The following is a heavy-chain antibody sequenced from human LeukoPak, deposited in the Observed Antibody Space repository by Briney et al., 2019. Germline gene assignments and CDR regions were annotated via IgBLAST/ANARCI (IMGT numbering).Heavy chain of an antibody. D-gene: IGHD3-22*01. J-gene: IGHJ4*02. CDR3: ARVSYDSSVFPDY. V-gene: IGHV4-30-4*01. CDR2: IYYSGST. CDR1: GGSISSGDYY. Sequence: PSETLSLTCTVSGGSISSGDYYWSWIRQPPGKGLEWIGYIYYSGSTYYNPSLKSRVTISVDTSKNQFSLKLSSVTAADTAVYYCARVSYDSSVFPDYWGQGTLVTVSS.